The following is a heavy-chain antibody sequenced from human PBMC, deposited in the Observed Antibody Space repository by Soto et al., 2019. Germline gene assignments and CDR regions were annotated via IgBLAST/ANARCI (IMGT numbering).Heavy chain of an antibody. CDR3: ANRGGRYPLLSLYYFDY. CDR2: IRGSGGST. V-gene: IGHV3-23*01. Sequence: GGSLRLSCAASGFTFSSYAMSWVRQAPGKGLEWVSAIRGSGGSTYYADSVKGRFTISRDNSKNTLYLQMNSLRAEDTAVYYFANRGGRYPLLSLYYFDYWGQGTLVTVSS. D-gene: IGHD2-2*01. J-gene: IGHJ4*02. CDR1: GFTFSSYA.